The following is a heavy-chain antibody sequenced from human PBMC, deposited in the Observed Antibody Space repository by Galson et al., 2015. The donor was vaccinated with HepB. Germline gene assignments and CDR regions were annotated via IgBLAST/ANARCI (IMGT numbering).Heavy chain of an antibody. Sequence: SVKVSCKASGYSFNTYHISWVRQAPGQGLEWMGWISGYNGNTNYAQKFQDRVTMTADTSTTTAYMELRGLRADDTAVYYCARSQGRYCSRTDCRGVWGQGTLVTVSS. J-gene: IGHJ4*02. V-gene: IGHV1-18*04. CDR3: ARSQGRYCSRTDCRGV. CDR1: GYSFNTYH. CDR2: ISGYNGNT. D-gene: IGHD2-2*01.